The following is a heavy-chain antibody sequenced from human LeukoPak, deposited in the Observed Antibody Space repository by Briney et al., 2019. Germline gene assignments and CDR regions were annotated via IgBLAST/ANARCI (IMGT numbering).Heavy chain of an antibody. D-gene: IGHD1-26*01. CDR2: ISSSGSTI. CDR3: ARKVGATGYYMDV. J-gene: IGHJ6*03. CDR1: GFTFSSYE. V-gene: IGHV3-48*03. Sequence: GGSLRLSCAASGFTFSSYEMNWVRQAPGRGLEWVSYISSSGSTIYYADSVKGRFTISRDNAKNSLYLQMNSLRAEDTAVYYCARKVGATGYYMDVWGKGTTVTVSS.